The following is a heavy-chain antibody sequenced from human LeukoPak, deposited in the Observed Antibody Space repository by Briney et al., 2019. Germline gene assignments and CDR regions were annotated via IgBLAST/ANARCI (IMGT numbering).Heavy chain of an antibody. CDR1: GFTFSSYA. CDR2: ISYDGSNK. Sequence: GGSLRLSCAASGFTFSSYATHWVRQAPGKGLEWVAVISYDGSNKYYADSVKGRFTISRDNSKNTLYLQMNSLRAEDTAVYYCARERSGSGDYWGQGTLVTVSS. D-gene: IGHD3-10*01. J-gene: IGHJ4*02. CDR3: ARERSGSGDY. V-gene: IGHV3-30*04.